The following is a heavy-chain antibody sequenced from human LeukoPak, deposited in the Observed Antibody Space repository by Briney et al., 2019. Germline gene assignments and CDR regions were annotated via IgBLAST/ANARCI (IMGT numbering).Heavy chain of an antibody. D-gene: IGHD2-2*02. CDR3: TRGRRGYCSSTSCYTWFDP. V-gene: IGHV4-59*12. CDR1: GGSISSYY. J-gene: IGHJ5*02. CDR2: IYYSGST. Sequence: SETLSLTCTVSGGSISSYYWSWIRQPPGKGLEWIGYIYYSGSTNYNPSLKSRVTISVDTSKNQFSLKLSSVTAADTAVYYCTRGRRGYCSSTSCYTWFDPWGQGALVTVSS.